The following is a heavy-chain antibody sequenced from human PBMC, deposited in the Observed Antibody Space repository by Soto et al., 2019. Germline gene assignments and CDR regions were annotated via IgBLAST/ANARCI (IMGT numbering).Heavy chain of an antibody. Sequence: EVQLLESGEGLVQPGGSLRLSCAASGFTFSSYAMRWVRQAPGKGLEWVSAISGSGDSTYYTDSVKGRFTISRDNSKNTLYLQMNSLRAEDTAVYYCARRGPGTYFDYWGQGTLVTVSS. D-gene: IGHD6-13*01. CDR1: GFTFSSYA. CDR2: ISGSGDST. J-gene: IGHJ4*02. V-gene: IGHV3-23*01. CDR3: ARRGPGTYFDY.